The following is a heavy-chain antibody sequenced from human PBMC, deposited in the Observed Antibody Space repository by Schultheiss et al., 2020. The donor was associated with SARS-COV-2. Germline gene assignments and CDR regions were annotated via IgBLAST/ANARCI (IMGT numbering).Heavy chain of an antibody. D-gene: IGHD6-13*01. CDR1: GFTFGDYA. CDR3: TRDPSEAAAALWDYYGMDV. CDR2: IRSKAYGGTT. V-gene: IGHV3-49*04. J-gene: IGHJ6*02. Sequence: GGSLRLSCTASGFTFGDYAMSWVRQAPRKGLEWVGFIRSKAYGGTTEYAASVKGRFTISRDDSKSIAYLQMNSLKTEDTAVYYCTRDPSEAAAALWDYYGMDVWGQGTTVTVSS.